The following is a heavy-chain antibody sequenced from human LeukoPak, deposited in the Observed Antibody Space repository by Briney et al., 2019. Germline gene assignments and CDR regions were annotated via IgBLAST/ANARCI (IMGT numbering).Heavy chain of an antibody. J-gene: IGHJ5*02. CDR2: INHSGST. CDR1: GGSISSYY. D-gene: IGHD3-10*01. V-gene: IGHV4-34*01. Sequence: PSETLSLTCTVSGGSISSYYWSWIRQPPGKGLEWIGEINHSGSTNYNPSLKSRVTISVDTSKNQFSLKLSSVTAADTAVYYCARGLYYYGSGSSRWNWFDPWGQGTLVTVSS. CDR3: ARGLYYYGSGSSRWNWFDP.